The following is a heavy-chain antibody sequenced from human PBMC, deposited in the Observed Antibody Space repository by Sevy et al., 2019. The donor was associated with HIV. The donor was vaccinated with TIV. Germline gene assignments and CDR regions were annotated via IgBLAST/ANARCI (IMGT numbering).Heavy chain of an antibody. V-gene: IGHV3-11*01. CDR3: AREKRQDYYYYGMDV. CDR1: GFTSSDYY. J-gene: IGHJ6*02. D-gene: IGHD1-1*01. CDR2: ISGSGSTI. Sequence: GGSLRPSCVGFGFTSSDYYMSWIRQAPGKGLEWVSYISGSGSTIDYADSVKGRFTISRDNAKNSLYLKMNSLRAEDTAVYYCAREKRQDYYYYGMDVWGQGTTVTVSS.